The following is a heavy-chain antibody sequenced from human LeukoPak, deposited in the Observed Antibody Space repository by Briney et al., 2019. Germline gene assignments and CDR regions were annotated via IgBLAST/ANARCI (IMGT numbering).Heavy chain of an antibody. V-gene: IGHV3-74*01. CDR3: ARALGSYSDY. Sequence: GGSLRLSCAGSGFTFSTSWMHWVRQAPGKALVWVSRINDDGSSINYADSVKGRITISRDNAKNTLYLQMSSLRAEDTAVYYCARALGSYSDYWGQGTLVSVSS. D-gene: IGHD1-26*01. J-gene: IGHJ4*02. CDR2: INDDGSSI. CDR1: GFTFSTSW.